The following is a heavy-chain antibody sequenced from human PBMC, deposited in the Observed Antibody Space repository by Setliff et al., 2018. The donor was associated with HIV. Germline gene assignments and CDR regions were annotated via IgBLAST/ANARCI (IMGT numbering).Heavy chain of an antibody. CDR1: GGAVSNENW. D-gene: IGHD1-1*01. V-gene: IGHV4-4*02. CDR2: IHHSGSA. Sequence: SETLSLTCTVFGGAVSNENWWTWVRQPPGKGLEWIGEIHHSGSATYNPSLKGRVSISLDNSTNEFSMKMTSLSAADTAMYYCAREANWIFDVWGQGTLVTVSS. J-gene: IGHJ3*01. CDR3: AREANWIFDV.